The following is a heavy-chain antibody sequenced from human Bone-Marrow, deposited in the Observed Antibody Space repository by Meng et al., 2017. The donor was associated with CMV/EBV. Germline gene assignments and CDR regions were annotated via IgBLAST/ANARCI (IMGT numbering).Heavy chain of an antibody. CDR3: ASAVYCSSTSCYPPDYYYYGMDV. D-gene: IGHD2-2*01. CDR2: INPNSGGT. Sequence: ASVKVSCKASGYTFTGYYMHWVRQAPGQGLEWMGWINPNSGGTNYAQKFQGRVTMTRDTSISTAYMELSRLRSDDTAVYYCASAVYCSSTSCYPPDYYYYGMDVWGQGTTVTGYS. CDR1: GYTFTGYY. V-gene: IGHV1-2*02. J-gene: IGHJ6*02.